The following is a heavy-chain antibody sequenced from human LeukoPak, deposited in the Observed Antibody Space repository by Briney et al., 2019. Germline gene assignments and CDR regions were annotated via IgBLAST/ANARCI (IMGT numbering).Heavy chain of an antibody. CDR2: INPSGGST. V-gene: IGHV1-46*01. CDR1: GYTFTGYY. Sequence: ASVKVSCKASGYTFTGYYMHWVRQAPGQGLEWMGIINPSGGSTSYAQKFQGRVTMTRDTSTSTVYMELSSLRSEDTAVYYCARDNHNYYDSSGYYPDDYWGQGTLVTVSS. CDR3: ARDNHNYYDSSGYYPDDY. D-gene: IGHD3-22*01. J-gene: IGHJ4*02.